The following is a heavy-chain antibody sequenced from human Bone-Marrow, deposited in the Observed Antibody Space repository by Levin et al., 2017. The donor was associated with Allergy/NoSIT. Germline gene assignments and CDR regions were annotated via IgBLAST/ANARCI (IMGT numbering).Heavy chain of an antibody. D-gene: IGHD5-12*01. CDR1: GFTFSSYA. J-gene: IGHJ4*02. V-gene: IGHV3-23*01. Sequence: GGSLRLSCAASGFTFSSYAMSWVRQAPGKGLEWVSAISGSGGSTYYADSVKGRFTISRDNSKNTLYLQMNSLRAEDTAVYYCAKDPTRPYSGYDDLFDYWGQGTLVTVSS. CDR3: AKDPTRPYSGYDDLFDY. CDR2: ISGSGGST.